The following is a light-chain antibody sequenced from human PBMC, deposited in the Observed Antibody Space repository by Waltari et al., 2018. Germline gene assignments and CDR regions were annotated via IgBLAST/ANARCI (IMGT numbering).Light chain of an antibody. CDR2: DNN. J-gene: IGLJ2*01. CDR1: SLRSYY. V-gene: IGLV3-19*01. Sequence: TPDPAVSVAMGQTVRITCQGDSLRSYYASWYRKRPGQAPFLVMYDNNNRPSGVPDRFSGSKSDNTASLTITGAQAEDEGHYYCHSRDASGVGGTFGGGTKLTVL. CDR3: HSRDASGVGGT.